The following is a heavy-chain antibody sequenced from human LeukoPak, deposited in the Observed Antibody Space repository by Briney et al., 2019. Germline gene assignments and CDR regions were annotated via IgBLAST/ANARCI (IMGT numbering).Heavy chain of an antibody. CDR3: ARSGYCSSTSCYRSLWFDP. CDR1: GGSIGSYY. J-gene: IGHJ5*02. D-gene: IGHD2-2*02. V-gene: IGHV4-59*01. Sequence: SETLSLTCTVSGGSIGSYYWSWIRQPPGKGLERMGYVYYSGSTSYNPSLKSRVTISVDTSKNQFSLKLSSVTAADTAVYYCARSGYCSSTSCYRSLWFDPWGQGTLVTVSS. CDR2: VYYSGST.